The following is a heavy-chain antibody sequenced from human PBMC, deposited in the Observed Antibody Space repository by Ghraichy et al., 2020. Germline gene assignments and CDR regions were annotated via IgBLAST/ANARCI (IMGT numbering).Heavy chain of an antibody. V-gene: IGHV2-70*11. J-gene: IGHJ6*02. CDR3: ARIMRGYCSSTSCYGYYYYGMDV. CDR2: IDWDDDK. CDR1: GFSLSTSGMC. Sequence: QTLSLTCTFSGFSLSTSGMCVSWIRQPPGKALEWLTRIDWDDDKYYSTSLKTRLTISKDTSKNQVVLTMTNMDPVDQATYYFARIMRGYCSSTSCYGYYYYGMDVWGQGTTVTVSS. D-gene: IGHD2-2*01.